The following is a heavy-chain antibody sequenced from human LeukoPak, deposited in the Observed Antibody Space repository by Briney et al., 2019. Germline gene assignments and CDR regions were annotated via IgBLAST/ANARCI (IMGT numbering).Heavy chain of an antibody. CDR2: ISGSGGST. J-gene: IGHJ4*02. D-gene: IGHD4-23*01. CDR1: GFTFTSYA. CDR3: AKDMNYGGNLYYFDY. V-gene: IGHV3-23*01. Sequence: PGGSLRLSCAASGFTFTSYAMSWVRQAPGKGLEWVSAISGSGGSTYHADSVKGRFTISRDNAKNSLYLQMNSLRAEDTALYYCAKDMNYGGNLYYFDYWGQGTLVTVSS.